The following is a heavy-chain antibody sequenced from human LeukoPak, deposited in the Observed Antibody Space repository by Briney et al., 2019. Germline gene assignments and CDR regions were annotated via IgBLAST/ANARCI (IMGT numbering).Heavy chain of an antibody. V-gene: IGHV3-7*01. Sequence: GGSLRLSCAASGFSFNNYWMTWVRQAPGKGLEWVANTSPDGSGKYHVDSVKGRFTISRGNAEKILYLQMDSLRAEDTAVYYCASDGGWGKFNYWGQGTLVTVSS. J-gene: IGHJ4*02. D-gene: IGHD7-27*01. CDR3: ASDGGWGKFNY. CDR2: TSPDGSGK. CDR1: GFSFNNYW.